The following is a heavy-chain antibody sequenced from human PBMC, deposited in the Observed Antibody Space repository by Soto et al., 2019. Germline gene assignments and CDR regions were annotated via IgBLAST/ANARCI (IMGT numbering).Heavy chain of an antibody. CDR3: GRGDYGAYGYYYYMDV. V-gene: IGHV3-11*01. CDR1: GFAFNAYY. Sequence: QVQLVESGGGLVKPGGSLRLSCVASGFAFNAYYMSWIRQAPGEGLEWVAYITNSGRLIYYADSVRGRFTVSRDNGKNSLFLQMNSLRAEDTAVYYCGRGDYGAYGYYYYMDVWGKGTTVTVSS. D-gene: IGHD4-17*01. J-gene: IGHJ6*03. CDR2: ITNSGRLI.